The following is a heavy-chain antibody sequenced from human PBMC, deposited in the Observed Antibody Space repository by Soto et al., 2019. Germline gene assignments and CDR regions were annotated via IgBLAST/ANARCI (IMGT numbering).Heavy chain of an antibody. CDR2: ISSNGGST. V-gene: IGHV3-64*01. J-gene: IGHJ6*03. CDR3: ARDPMLEALWFGELSADYYYYMDV. Sequence: GGSLRLSCAASGFTFSSYAMHWVRQAPGKGLEYVSAISSNGGSTYYANSVKGRFTISRDNSKNTLYLQMGSLRAEDMAVYYCARDPMLEALWFGELSADYYYYMDVWGKGTTVTVSS. D-gene: IGHD3-10*01. CDR1: GFTFSSYA.